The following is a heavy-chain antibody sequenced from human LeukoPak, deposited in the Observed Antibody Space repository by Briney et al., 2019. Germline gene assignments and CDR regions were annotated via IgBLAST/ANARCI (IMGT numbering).Heavy chain of an antibody. CDR2: ISGSGGST. D-gene: IGHD2-2*01. CDR3: ARAHYQLVWYYYGMDV. J-gene: IGHJ6*02. CDR1: GFTFSSYA. V-gene: IGHV3-23*01. Sequence: GGSLRLSCAASGFTFSSYAMSWVRQAPGKGLEWVSAISGSGGSTYYADSVKGRFTISRDNSKNTLYLQMNSLRAEDTAVYYCARAHYQLVWYYYGMDVWGQGTTVTVSS.